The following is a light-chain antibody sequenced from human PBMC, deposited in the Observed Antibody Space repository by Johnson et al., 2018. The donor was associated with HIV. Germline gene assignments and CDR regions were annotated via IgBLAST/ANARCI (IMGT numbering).Light chain of an antibody. J-gene: IGLJ1*01. V-gene: IGLV1-51*01. CDR2: DNN. CDR1: SSNIGNNR. Sequence: QSVLTQPPSVSAAPGQKVTISCSGSSSNIGNNRVSWYQQLPGTAPKLLIYDNNKRPSGIPDRFSGSKSGTSATLGITGLQTGDEADYYCGTWDSSLSALYFFGTGTKVTVL. CDR3: GTWDSSLSALYF.